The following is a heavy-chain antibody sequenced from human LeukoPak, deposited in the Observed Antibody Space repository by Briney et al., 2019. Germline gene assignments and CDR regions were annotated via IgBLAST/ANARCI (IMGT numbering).Heavy chain of an antibody. Sequence: GASVKVSCKASGYTFTSYAMHWVRQAPGQRLEWMGWINAGNGNTKYSQEFQGRVTITRDTSASTAYMELSSLRSEDMAVYYCARSYYYGSGSYFYYFDYWGQGTLVTVSS. CDR2: INAGNGNT. V-gene: IGHV1-3*03. CDR3: ARSYYYGSGSYFYYFDY. J-gene: IGHJ4*02. D-gene: IGHD3-10*01. CDR1: GYTFTSYA.